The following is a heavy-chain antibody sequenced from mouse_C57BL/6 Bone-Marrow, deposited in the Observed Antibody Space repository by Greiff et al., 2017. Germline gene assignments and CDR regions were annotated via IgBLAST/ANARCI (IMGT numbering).Heavy chain of an antibody. CDR3: ARVDSNYFAWFAD. V-gene: IGHV1-81*01. CDR1: GYTFTSYG. Sequence: VKLQESGAELARPGASVKLSCKASGYTFTSYGISWVKQRTGQGLEWIGEIYPRSGNTYYNEKFKGKATLTADKSSSTAYMELRSLTSEDSAVYFCARVDSNYFAWFADWGKGTLVTVSA. J-gene: IGHJ3*01. CDR2: IYPRSGNT. D-gene: IGHD2-5*01.